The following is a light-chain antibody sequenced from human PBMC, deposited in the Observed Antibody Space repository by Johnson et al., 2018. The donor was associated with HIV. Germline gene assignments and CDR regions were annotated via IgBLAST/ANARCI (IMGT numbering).Light chain of an antibody. Sequence: QSVLTQPPSVSAAPGQKVTISCSGSSSNIGNNYVSWYQQLPGTAPKLLIYDNNKRPSGIPDRFSGSKSGTSATLGITGLQTVDEADYYCGTWDSRLSDGVFGTGTNVTGL. CDR1: SSNIGNNY. CDR3: GTWDSRLSDGV. V-gene: IGLV1-51*01. J-gene: IGLJ1*01. CDR2: DNN.